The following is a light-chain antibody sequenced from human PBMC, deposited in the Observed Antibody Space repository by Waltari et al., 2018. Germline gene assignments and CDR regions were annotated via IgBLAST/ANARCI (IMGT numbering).Light chain of an antibody. CDR1: QGISSY. CDR2: AAS. V-gene: IGKV1-9*01. CDR3: QQLNSYVT. J-gene: IGKJ5*01. Sequence: IQLTQSPSSLSASVGDKVTITCRASQGISSYLAWYQQKPGKAPNLLIYAASTLQSGVPSRFSGGGSGTDFTLTISSLQPEDFATYYCQQLNSYVTFGQGTRL.